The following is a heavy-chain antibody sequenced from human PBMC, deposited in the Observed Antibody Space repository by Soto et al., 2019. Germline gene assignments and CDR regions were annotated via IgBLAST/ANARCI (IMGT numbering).Heavy chain of an antibody. CDR2: SDPEEGDT. D-gene: IGHD3-10*01. CDR3: AIGGRASEFDY. J-gene: IGHJ4*02. V-gene: IGHV1-24*01. Sequence: QVQVVQSGAEVRKPGASVKLSCKVLAYTLTEFPIHWVRQAPGKGLEWMGVSDPEEGDTIFAQKFQGRVTMNEDTSTETVYMELSSLRSDDAAVYYCAIGGRASEFDYWGQGTLVTVSS. CDR1: AYTLTEFP.